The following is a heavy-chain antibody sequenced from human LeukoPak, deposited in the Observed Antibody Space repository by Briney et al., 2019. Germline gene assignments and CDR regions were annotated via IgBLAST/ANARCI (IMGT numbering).Heavy chain of an antibody. CDR2: ILHSGST. D-gene: IGHD4-17*01. Sequence: SETLSLTCTVSGGSISSDYWTWIRQPPGKGLEWIGYILHSGSTKYNPSLKSRVTISVATSKNQFSLNLRSVTATDTAVYYCAKKGRTYTDYGGYYDYMDVWGKGTTVTVS. V-gene: IGHV4-59*08. CDR1: GGSISSDY. J-gene: IGHJ6*03. CDR3: AKKGRTYTDYGGYYDYMDV.